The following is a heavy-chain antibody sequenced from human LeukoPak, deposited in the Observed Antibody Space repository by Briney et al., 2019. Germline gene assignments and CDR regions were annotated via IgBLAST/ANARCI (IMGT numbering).Heavy chain of an antibody. V-gene: IGHV4-59*01. CDR3: ARDRGSKGGFDY. Sequence: SETLSLTCTVSGGSISSYYWSWIRQPTGKGLEWIGYIYYSGSTNYNPSLKSRVTISVDTSKNQLSLKLSYVTAADTAVYYCARDRGSKGGFDYWGQGTLVTVSS. D-gene: IGHD3-16*01. CDR2: IYYSGST. CDR1: GGSISSYY. J-gene: IGHJ4*02.